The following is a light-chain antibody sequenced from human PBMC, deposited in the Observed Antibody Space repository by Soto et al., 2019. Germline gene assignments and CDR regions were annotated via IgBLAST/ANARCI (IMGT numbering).Light chain of an antibody. CDR1: SSGFGGYNY. Sequence: QSVLTQPASVSASPGQSITISCTGTSSGFGGYNYVSWYQQHPGRAPKLMIYEVSNRPSGVSNRFSGSKSGNTAFLSISGLQAEDEADYYCNSFRSTTTTPYYVFGTGTKVTVL. V-gene: IGLV2-14*01. CDR2: EVS. J-gene: IGLJ1*01. CDR3: NSFRSTTTTPYYV.